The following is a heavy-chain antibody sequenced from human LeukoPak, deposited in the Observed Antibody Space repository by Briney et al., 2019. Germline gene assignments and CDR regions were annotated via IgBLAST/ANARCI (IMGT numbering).Heavy chain of an antibody. D-gene: IGHD3-22*01. Sequence: SETLSLTCTVSGGSISSFYWSWIRQPAGKGLEWIGRIYTSGSTKYNPSLKSRVTMSVDTSKNQFSLKLSSVTAADTAVYYCARVATTYYYDSSGYDPLYYFDYWGQGTLVTVSS. CDR1: GGSISSFY. J-gene: IGHJ4*02. CDR2: IYTSGST. V-gene: IGHV4-4*07. CDR3: ARVATTYYYDSSGYDPLYYFDY.